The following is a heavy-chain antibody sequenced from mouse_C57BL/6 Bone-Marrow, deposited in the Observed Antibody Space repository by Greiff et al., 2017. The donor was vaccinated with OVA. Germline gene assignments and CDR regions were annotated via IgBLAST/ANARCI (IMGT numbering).Heavy chain of an antibody. CDR1: GYTFTDYY. V-gene: IGHV1-26*01. D-gene: IGHD1-1*01. CDR2: INPNNGGT. J-gene: IGHJ2*01. CDR3: ARGGITTVVADY. Sequence: EVQLQQSGPELVKPGASVKISCKASGYTFTDYYMNWVKQSRGKSLEWIGDINPNNGGTSYNQKFKGKATLTVEKSSSTAYMELRSLTSEDSAVYYCARGGITTVVADYWGQGTTLTVSS.